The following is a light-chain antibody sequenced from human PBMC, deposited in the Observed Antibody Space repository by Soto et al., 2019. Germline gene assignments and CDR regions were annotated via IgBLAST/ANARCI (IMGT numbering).Light chain of an antibody. CDR3: SSFTSSSTPRV. CDR2: EVS. CDR1: SGDVGGYNF. Sequence: QSVLTQPASVSGSPGQSITISCTGTSGDVGGYNFVSWYQQHPGKVPKLIIYEVSNRPSGVSNRFSVSKSGNTASLTISGLQVEDEADYYCSSFTSSSTPRVFGTGTKLTVL. J-gene: IGLJ1*01. V-gene: IGLV2-14*01.